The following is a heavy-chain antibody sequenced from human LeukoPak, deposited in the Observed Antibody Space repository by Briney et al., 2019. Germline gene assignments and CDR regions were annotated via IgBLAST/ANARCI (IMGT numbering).Heavy chain of an antibody. D-gene: IGHD5-24*01. CDR1: GYTFTSYY. V-gene: IGHV1-46*01. CDR3: AGVRSRDGYRLFDY. Sequence: ASVKVSCKASGYTFTSYYMHWVRQAPGQGLEWMGIINPSGGSTSYAQKFQGRVTMTRDMSTSTVYMELSSLRSEGTAVYYCAGVRSRDGYRLFDYWGQGTLVTVSS. J-gene: IGHJ4*02. CDR2: INPSGGST.